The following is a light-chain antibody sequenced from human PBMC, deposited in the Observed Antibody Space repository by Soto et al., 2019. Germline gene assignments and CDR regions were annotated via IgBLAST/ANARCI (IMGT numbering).Light chain of an antibody. Sequence: QSALTQPPSVSGSPGQSITISCTGTSSDVGGYNYVSWYQHHPGKAPKLLIYEVSYRPSGVSDRFSGSKSANTASLTISGLQAEDEADYYCSSYTSGSLRVFGTGTKVTVL. V-gene: IGLV2-14*01. J-gene: IGLJ1*01. CDR3: SSYTSGSLRV. CDR2: EVS. CDR1: SSDVGGYNY.